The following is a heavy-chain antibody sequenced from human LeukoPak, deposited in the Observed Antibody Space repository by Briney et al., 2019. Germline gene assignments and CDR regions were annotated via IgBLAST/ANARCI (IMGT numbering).Heavy chain of an antibody. V-gene: IGHV1-46*01. Sequence: GASVKVSCKASGYTFTSYYMHWVRQAPGQGLEWMGMINPSGGSTSYAQKFQGRVTMTRDMATSTVYMELSSLRSEDTAVYYCARGYYLYYFDYWGQGTLVTVSS. CDR1: GYTFTSYY. CDR3: ARGYYLYYFDY. J-gene: IGHJ4*02. D-gene: IGHD3-22*01. CDR2: INPSGGST.